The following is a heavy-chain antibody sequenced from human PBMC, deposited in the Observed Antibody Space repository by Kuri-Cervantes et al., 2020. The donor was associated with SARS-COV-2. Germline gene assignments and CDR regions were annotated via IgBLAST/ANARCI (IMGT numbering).Heavy chain of an antibody. V-gene: IGHV3-20*04. CDR3: ARDRTDILLIENWFDP. D-gene: IGHD2-8*01. Sequence: GGSLRLSCAASGFTFSDYYMNWVRQVPGKGLEWVSTINWNGDSTSYADSVKGRFTISRDNAENSLYLQMNSLRAEDTALYYCARDRTDILLIENWFDPWGQGTLVTVSS. J-gene: IGHJ5*02. CDR2: INWNGDST. CDR1: GFTFSDYY.